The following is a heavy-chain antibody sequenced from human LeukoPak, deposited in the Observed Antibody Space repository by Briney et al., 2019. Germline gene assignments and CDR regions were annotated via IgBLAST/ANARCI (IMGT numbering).Heavy chain of an antibody. Sequence: GGSLRLSCAASGFTFSDYYMSWIRQAPGKGLEWVSYISSSGSTIYYADSVKGRFTISRDNAKNSLYLQMNSLRAEDTAIYYCAKQFNDYGDYVIQHWGQGTLVIVSS. D-gene: IGHD4-17*01. CDR2: ISSSGSTI. CDR1: GFTFSDYY. V-gene: IGHV3-11*01. J-gene: IGHJ1*01. CDR3: AKQFNDYGDYVIQH.